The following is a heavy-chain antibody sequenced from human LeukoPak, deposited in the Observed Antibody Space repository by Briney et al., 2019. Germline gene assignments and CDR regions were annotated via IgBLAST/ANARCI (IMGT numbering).Heavy chain of an antibody. V-gene: IGHV1-2*02. CDR1: GYTFSDYY. D-gene: IGHD2-15*01. CDR3: STEDKYCSGGNCGKY. CDR2: IVPDSGGA. Sequence: ASVKVSCKTSGYTFSDYYVHWVRQVPGQGLEWMGYIVPDSGGADFDQRFQGRVTLTRNKSIRTIYIELTSLRYDDTAVYYCSTEDKYCSGGNCGKYWGEGTLVTVSS. J-gene: IGHJ4*02.